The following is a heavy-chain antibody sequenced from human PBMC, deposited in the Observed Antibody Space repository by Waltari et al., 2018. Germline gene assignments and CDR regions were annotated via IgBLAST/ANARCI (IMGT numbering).Heavy chain of an antibody. J-gene: IGHJ5*02. CDR2: IRFGGVKK. Sequence: QVQLVESGGGVVQPGGSLRLSCAASGFNFKNYDMHWVRQAPGKGLEWVAFIRFGGVKKYYSNYVKGRFTISRDNSENTLYLQMNSLRPEDTAVYSCAKGDGYCTSSSNCHRWLDPWGQGTLVTVSS. CDR1: GFNFKNYD. V-gene: IGHV3-30*02. D-gene: IGHD2-8*01. CDR3: AKGDGYCTSSSNCHRWLDP.